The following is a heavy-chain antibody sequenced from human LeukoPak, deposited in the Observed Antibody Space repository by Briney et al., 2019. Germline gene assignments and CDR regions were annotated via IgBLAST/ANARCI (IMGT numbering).Heavy chain of an antibody. Sequence: GESLKISCKGSGYRFTKSWIGWVRQMPGKGLEWMGVIYPGDSKTTYSPSFQGQVTISADKSFNTAYLQWSSLQASDTAIYYCARQDGDGLFYFDNWGQGTLVTVSS. D-gene: IGHD5-24*01. CDR2: IYPGDSKT. CDR3: ARQDGDGLFYFDN. V-gene: IGHV5-51*01. J-gene: IGHJ4*02. CDR1: GYRFTKSW.